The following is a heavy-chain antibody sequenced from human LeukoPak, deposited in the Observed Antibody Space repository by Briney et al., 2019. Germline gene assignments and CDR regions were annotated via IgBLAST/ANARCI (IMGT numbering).Heavy chain of an antibody. D-gene: IGHD6-6*01. Sequence: SETLSLTCTVSGGSISNYYWSWIRQPPGKGLEWIGYIYYSGSTNYNPSLKSRVTISVDTSKNQFSLKLSSVTAADTAVYYCAGSIAGYYYYYYMDVWGKGTTVTVSS. CDR2: IYYSGST. V-gene: IGHV4-59*12. CDR1: GGSISNYY. J-gene: IGHJ6*03. CDR3: AGSIAGYYYYYYMDV.